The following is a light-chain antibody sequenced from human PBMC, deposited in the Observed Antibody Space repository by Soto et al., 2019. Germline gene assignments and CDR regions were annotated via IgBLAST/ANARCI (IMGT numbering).Light chain of an antibody. Sequence: AIQMTQSPSSLSASVGDRGTITCRASQDIRNDLAWYQQKPGQAPHLLIFAAFNLQSSVPSWFSGGGSGTHFTRTIISLQPYDFATYYCLQSYNLSWTFGQGAKG. CDR2: AAF. J-gene: IGKJ1*01. CDR3: LQSYNLSWT. CDR1: QDIRND. V-gene: IGKV1-6*01.